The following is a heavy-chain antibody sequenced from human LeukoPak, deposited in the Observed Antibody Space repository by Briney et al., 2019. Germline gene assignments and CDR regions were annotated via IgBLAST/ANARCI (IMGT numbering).Heavy chain of an antibody. Sequence: PGRSLRLSCAASGFTFSSYGMHWVRQAPGKGREWVAVISYDGSNKYYADSVKGRFTISRDNSKNTLYLQMNSLRAEDTAVYYWAKDRDGAFDIWGQGTMVTVSS. J-gene: IGHJ3*02. V-gene: IGHV3-30*18. CDR2: ISYDGSNK. CDR1: GFTFSSYG. D-gene: IGHD3-10*01. CDR3: AKDRDGAFDI.